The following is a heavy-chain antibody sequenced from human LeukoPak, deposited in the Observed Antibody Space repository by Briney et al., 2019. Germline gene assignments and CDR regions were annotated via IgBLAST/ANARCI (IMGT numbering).Heavy chain of an antibody. CDR3: ARGHGFTENFDY. Sequence: GGSLRLSCAASGFTFSSYAMHGLRGSRGRGREGVAVISYDGSNKYYADSVKGRFTISRDNSKNPLYLQMNSLRAEDTAVYYCARGHGFTENFDYWGQGTLVTVSS. J-gene: IGHJ4*02. V-gene: IGHV3-30*04. D-gene: IGHD3-16*01. CDR1: GFTFSSYA. CDR2: ISYDGSNK.